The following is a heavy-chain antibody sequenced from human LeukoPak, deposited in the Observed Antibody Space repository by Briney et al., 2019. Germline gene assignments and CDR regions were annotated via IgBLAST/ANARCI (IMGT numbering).Heavy chain of an antibody. CDR2: INGSGGTT. Sequence: GGSLRLSCAASGLTFSSFPMTWVRQAPGKGLEWVSAINGSGGTTYYADSVKGRFTISRDNSKNTLYLQMNSLTAEDTAVYYCAKDRGYWGQGTLVAVSS. J-gene: IGHJ4*02. CDR1: GLTFSSFP. V-gene: IGHV3-23*01. CDR3: AKDRGY.